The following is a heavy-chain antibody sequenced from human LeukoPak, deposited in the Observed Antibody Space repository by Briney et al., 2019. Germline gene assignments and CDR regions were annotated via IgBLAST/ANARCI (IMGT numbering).Heavy chain of an antibody. Sequence: GGSLRLSCAASGISISSNYMSWVRQVPGKGLEWVSLIYNDETTYYAAFVKGRFTISRDNSNNTLSLEMNSLRDEDTAVYYCARVGYSRDWPHDAFDIWGQGTMVTVSS. CDR1: GISISSNY. CDR3: ARVGYSRDWPHDAFDI. CDR2: IYNDETT. D-gene: IGHD2-21*02. V-gene: IGHV3-53*01. J-gene: IGHJ3*02.